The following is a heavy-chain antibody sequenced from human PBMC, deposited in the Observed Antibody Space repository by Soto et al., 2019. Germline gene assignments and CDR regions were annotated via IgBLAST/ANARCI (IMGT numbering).Heavy chain of an antibody. CDR3: AVYRRQQLVMALPLYY. CDR2: IIPILGIA. J-gene: IGHJ4*02. CDR1: GGTFSSYT. D-gene: IGHD6-13*01. Sequence: ASVKVSCKASGGTFSSYTISWVRQAPGQGLEWMGRIIPILGIANYAQKFQGRVTITADKSTSTAYMELSSLRSEDTAVYYCAVYRRQQLVMALPLYYWGQGTLVTVSS. V-gene: IGHV1-69*02.